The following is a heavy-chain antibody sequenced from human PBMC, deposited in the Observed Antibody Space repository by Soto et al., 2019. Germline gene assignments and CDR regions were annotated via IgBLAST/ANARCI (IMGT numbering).Heavy chain of an antibody. V-gene: IGHV1-69*01. CDR2: IIPIFGTA. CDR1: GGTFSSYA. J-gene: IGHJ1*01. CDR3: ANGGKGWLRLGYFQH. Sequence: QVQQVQSGAEVKKPGSSVKVSCKASGGTFSSYAISWVRQAPGQGLEWMGGIIPIFGTANYAQKFQGRVTTPADESTSTAYMELSSLRSEDTAVYYCANGGKGWLRLGYFQHWGQGTLVTGSS. D-gene: IGHD5-12*01.